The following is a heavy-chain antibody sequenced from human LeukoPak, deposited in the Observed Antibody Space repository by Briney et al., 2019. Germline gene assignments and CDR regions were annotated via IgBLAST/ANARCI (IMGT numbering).Heavy chain of an antibody. D-gene: IGHD3-9*01. CDR2: ISSSGSTI. CDR3: ARDPHRGDWLLGANYYYYMDV. V-gene: IGHV3-48*03. CDR1: GFTFSSYE. J-gene: IGHJ6*03. Sequence: GSLRLSCAASGFTFSSYEMNWVRQAPGKGLEWVSYISSSGSTIYYADSVKGRFTISRDNAKNSLYLQMNSLRAEDTAVYYCARDPHRGDWLLGANYYYYMDVWGKGTTVTISS.